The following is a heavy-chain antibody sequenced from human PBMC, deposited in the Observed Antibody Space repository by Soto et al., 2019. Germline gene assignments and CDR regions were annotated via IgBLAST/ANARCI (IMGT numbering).Heavy chain of an antibody. CDR3: ARVSVLCFGELFGYFDL. J-gene: IGHJ2*01. CDR2: ISYDGSNK. V-gene: IGHV3-30-3*01. Sequence: QVQLVESGGGVVQPVRSLRRSCAASGFTFSSYAMHWVRQAPGKGLEWVAVISYDGSNKYYADSVKGRFTISRDNSKNPLYLQMNSLRAEDTAVYYCARVSVLCFGELFGYFDLWGRGTLVTVSS. D-gene: IGHD3-10*01. CDR1: GFTFSSYA.